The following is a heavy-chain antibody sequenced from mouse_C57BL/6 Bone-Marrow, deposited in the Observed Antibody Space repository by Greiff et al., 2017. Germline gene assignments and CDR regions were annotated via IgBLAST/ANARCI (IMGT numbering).Heavy chain of an antibody. CDR2: IDPEDGDT. CDR3: TSFITTDAMDY. Sequence: VQLQQSGAELVRPGASVKLSCTASGFNIKDYYMHWVKQRPEQGLEWIGRIDPEDGDTEYAPKFQGKATMTADTSSNTAYLQLSSLTSEDTAVYSCTSFITTDAMDYWGQGTSVTVSS. CDR1: GFNIKDYY. D-gene: IGHD1-1*01. J-gene: IGHJ4*01. V-gene: IGHV14-1*01.